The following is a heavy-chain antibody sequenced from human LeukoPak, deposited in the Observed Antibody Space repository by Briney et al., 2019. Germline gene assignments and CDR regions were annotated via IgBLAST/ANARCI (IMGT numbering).Heavy chain of an antibody. CDR1: GFTFTDYY. CDR2: ISSSGYTI. Sequence: PGGSLRFSCAASGFTFTDYYMSWIRQAPGKGLEWLSYISSSGYTIYYADSVKGRFTISRDNAKNSLYLQMNSLRAEDAAAYYCARKEYSRSWYAIDYWGQGTLVTVSS. J-gene: IGHJ4*02. CDR3: ARKEYSRSWYAIDY. V-gene: IGHV3-11*01. D-gene: IGHD6-13*01.